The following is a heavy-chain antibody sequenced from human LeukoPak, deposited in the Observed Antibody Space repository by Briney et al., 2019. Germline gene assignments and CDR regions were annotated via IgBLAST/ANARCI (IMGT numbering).Heavy chain of an antibody. J-gene: IGHJ5*02. CDR1: GFTFSSYS. CDR3: ARVIPYFGSGSYYYGWFDP. D-gene: IGHD3-10*01. Sequence: GGSLRLSCAASGFTFSSYSMNWVRQAPGKGLEWVSGLNWNGSSTGYADSVKGRFTISRDNAKNSLYLQMNSLRAEDTALYYCARVIPYFGSGSYYYGWFDPWGQGTLVTVSS. V-gene: IGHV3-20*04. CDR2: LNWNGSST.